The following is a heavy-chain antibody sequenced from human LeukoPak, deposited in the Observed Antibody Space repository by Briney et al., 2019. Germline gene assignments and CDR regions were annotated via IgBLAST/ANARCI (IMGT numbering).Heavy chain of an antibody. Sequence: GESLKISCKGSGYSFTSYWIGWVRQMPGKGLEWMGIIHPGDSDTRYSPSFQGQVTISADKSISTAYLQWSSLKASDTAMYYCARQTSYSSSWYRGNWFDPWGQGTLDTVSS. J-gene: IGHJ5*02. CDR1: GYSFTSYW. D-gene: IGHD6-13*01. V-gene: IGHV5-51*01. CDR3: ARQTSYSSSWYRGNWFDP. CDR2: IHPGDSDT.